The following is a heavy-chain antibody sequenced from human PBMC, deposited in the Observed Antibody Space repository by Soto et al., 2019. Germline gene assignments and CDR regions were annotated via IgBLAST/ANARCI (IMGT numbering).Heavy chain of an antibody. CDR1: GAPITTTKW. V-gene: IGHV4-4*02. CDR2: LSRGDER. CDR3: ATQTISSTGGV. D-gene: IGHD7-27*01. J-gene: IGHJ6*02. Sequence: QVQLQESGPGLVKPSETLSLTCTVSGAPITTTKWWAWVRLPPGKGLEWIGELSRGDERSSNPSRQGGFTMSLDKSNNPFSLTLTSVTAAVRAIFFGATQTISSTGGVWGRGTGVTGSS.